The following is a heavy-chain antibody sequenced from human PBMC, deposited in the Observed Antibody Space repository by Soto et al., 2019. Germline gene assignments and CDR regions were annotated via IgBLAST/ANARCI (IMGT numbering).Heavy chain of an antibody. V-gene: IGHV1-18*04. CDR1: GYMFTTYG. CDR2: ISAYNGNK. D-gene: IGHD6-6*01. J-gene: IGHJ4*02. CDR3: ARTGGGMAARPLEY. Sequence: QVQLVQSGGEVKKPGASVEVSCRTSGYMFTTYGMSWVRQAPGQGLEWMAWISAYNGNKKYAQKFQGGVTMTTDTSTSTVSMELRTLTSDGTGTYFCARTGGGMAARPLEYWGQGTLVTVSS.